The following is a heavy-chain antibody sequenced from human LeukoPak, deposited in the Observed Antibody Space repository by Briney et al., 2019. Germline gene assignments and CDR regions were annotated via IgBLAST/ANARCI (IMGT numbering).Heavy chain of an antibody. V-gene: IGHV3-30*04. CDR2: ISYDGSNK. CDR3: ARTLIEYSVSSCYFDY. D-gene: IGHD6-6*01. J-gene: IGHJ4*02. CDR1: GFTYTKHA. Sequence: GRSLRLSCAASGFTYTKHAMHWVRQAPGKGLEWVAVISYDGSNKKYADSVKGRFTISRDNSKNTLYLQMNSLRAEDTAVYYCARTLIEYSVSSCYFDYWGQGTLVTVSS.